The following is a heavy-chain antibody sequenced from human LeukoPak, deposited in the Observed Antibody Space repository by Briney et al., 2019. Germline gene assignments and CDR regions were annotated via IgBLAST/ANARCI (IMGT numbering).Heavy chain of an antibody. CDR1: GGAISSYY. Sequence: SETLSLTCTVSGGAISSYYWTWFRQPPGKGLEWIGYIYYTGSTNYNPSLDSRVTISVDMSKNQVSLNLKYVTAADTAVYYCARGYFDWFLDNWGRGTLVTVSS. V-gene: IGHV4-59*01. CDR2: IYYTGST. D-gene: IGHD3-9*01. CDR3: ARGYFDWFLDN. J-gene: IGHJ4*02.